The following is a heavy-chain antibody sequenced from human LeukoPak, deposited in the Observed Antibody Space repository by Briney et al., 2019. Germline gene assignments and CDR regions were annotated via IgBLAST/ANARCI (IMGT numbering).Heavy chain of an antibody. Sequence: GGSLRLSCAASGFTFSSYAMSWVRQAPGKGLEWVSAISGSGGSTYYADSVKGRFTISRDNSRDTLYLQMNSLRAEDTAVYYCAKGYYDYVRGSYYFDYWGQGTLVTVSS. CDR1: GFTFSSYA. CDR3: AKGYYDYVRGSYYFDY. CDR2: ISGSGGST. D-gene: IGHD3-16*01. V-gene: IGHV3-23*01. J-gene: IGHJ4*02.